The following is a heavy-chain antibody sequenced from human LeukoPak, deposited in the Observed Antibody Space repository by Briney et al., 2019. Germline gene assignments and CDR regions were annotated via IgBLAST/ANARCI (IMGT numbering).Heavy chain of an antibody. J-gene: IGHJ6*02. CDR3: ARGGSNYNRYSYGMDV. V-gene: IGHV4-31*03. Sequence: SQTLSLTCTVSGGSISSGGYYWSWIRQHPGKGLEWIGYIYYSGSTYYNPSLKSRVTISVDTSKNQFSLKLSSVTAADTAVYYCARGGSNYNRYSYGMDVWGQGTTVTVSS. D-gene: IGHD4-11*01. CDR1: GGSISSGGYY. CDR2: IYYSGST.